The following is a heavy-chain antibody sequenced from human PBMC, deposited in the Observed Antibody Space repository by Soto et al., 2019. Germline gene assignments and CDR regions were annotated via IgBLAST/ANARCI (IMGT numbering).Heavy chain of an antibody. V-gene: IGHV5-10-1*01. CDR2: IDPSDSYT. D-gene: IGHD3-22*01. CDR1: GYSFTSYW. J-gene: IGHJ5*02. Sequence: PGESLKISCKGSGYSFTSYWISWVRQMPGKGLEWMGRIDPSDSYTNYSPSFQGHVTISADKSISTAYLQWSSLKASDTAMYYCARHLRYYYDSSGYYYDRRNNWFDPWGQGTLVTVSS. CDR3: ARHLRYYYDSSGYYYDRRNNWFDP.